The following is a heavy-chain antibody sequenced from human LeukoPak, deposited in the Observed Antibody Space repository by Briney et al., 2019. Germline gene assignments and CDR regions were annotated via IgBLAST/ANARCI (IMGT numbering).Heavy chain of an antibody. CDR2: INYSGST. V-gene: IGHV4-34*01. CDR1: GASVYSYY. Sequence: SETLSLTCTVSGASVYSYYWSWIRQPPGKGLEWIGEINYSGSTNYNPSLKSRVTISVDTSKNQFSLKLSSVTAADTAVYYCASHCSGGSCYSGYYYYYGMDVWGQGTTVIVSS. J-gene: IGHJ6*02. D-gene: IGHD2-15*01. CDR3: ASHCSGGSCYSGYYYYYGMDV.